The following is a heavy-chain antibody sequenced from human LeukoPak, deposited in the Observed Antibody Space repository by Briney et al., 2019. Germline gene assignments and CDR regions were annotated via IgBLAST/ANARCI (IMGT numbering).Heavy chain of an antibody. J-gene: IGHJ4*02. CDR1: GFIVDYNY. CDR3: ATVGRAWVGATWFDY. CDR2: IYSDDTT. D-gene: IGHD1-26*01. V-gene: IGHV3-53*01. Sequence: GGSLRLSCAVSGFIVDYNYLTWVRQAPGKGLEYVSVIYSDDTTYYADAVKGRFIISRDNSKNTLFLQMNSLRVEDTAMYYCATVGRAWVGATWFDYWGQGTLVTVSS.